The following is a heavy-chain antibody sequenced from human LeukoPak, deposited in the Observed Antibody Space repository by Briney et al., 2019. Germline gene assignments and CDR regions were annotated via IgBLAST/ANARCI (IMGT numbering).Heavy chain of an antibody. J-gene: IGHJ3*02. CDR1: GGSISSYY. Sequence: PSETLSLTCTVSGGSISSYYWSWIRQPAGKGLEWIGRIYTSGSTNYNPSLKSRVTMSVDTSKNQFSLKLSSVTAADTAVYYCARDRAGYCSSTSCSDAFDIWGQGTMVTVSS. CDR3: ARDRAGYCSSTSCSDAFDI. D-gene: IGHD2-2*01. CDR2: IYTSGST. V-gene: IGHV4-4*07.